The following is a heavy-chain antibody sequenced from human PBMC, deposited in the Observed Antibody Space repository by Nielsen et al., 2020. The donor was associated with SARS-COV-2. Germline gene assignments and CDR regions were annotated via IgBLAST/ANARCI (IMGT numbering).Heavy chain of an antibody. D-gene: IGHD3-22*01. V-gene: IGHV1-46*01. CDR3: ARDSSGTYRRVDY. CDR2: INPTNGGT. CDR1: GYTFTNNY. Sequence: ASVKVSCKASGYTFTNNYMHWVRQAPGQGLEWMGLINPTNGGTTYAQKFLGTVTMTRDTSTSTVYMELSSLRPDDTAVYYCARDSSGTYRRVDYWGQGTLVTVSS. J-gene: IGHJ4*02.